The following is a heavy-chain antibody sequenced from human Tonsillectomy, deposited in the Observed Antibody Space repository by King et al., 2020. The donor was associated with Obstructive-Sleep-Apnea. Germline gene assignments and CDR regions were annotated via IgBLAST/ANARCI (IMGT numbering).Heavy chain of an antibody. D-gene: IGHD3-3*01. Sequence: QLQESGPGLVKPSETLSLTCTVSGGSISSSSYYWGWIRQPPGKGLEWIGSIYYSGSTYYNPSLKSRVTISVDTSKNQFSLKLSSVTAADTAVYYCAGDPYYDPEYYFDYWGQGTLVTVSS. J-gene: IGHJ4*02. CDR2: IYYSGST. V-gene: IGHV4-39*07. CDR1: GGSISSSSYY. CDR3: AGDPYYDPEYYFDY.